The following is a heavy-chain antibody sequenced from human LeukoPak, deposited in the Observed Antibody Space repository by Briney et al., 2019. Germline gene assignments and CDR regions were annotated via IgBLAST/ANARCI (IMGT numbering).Heavy chain of an antibody. CDR2: ISPNSGGT. D-gene: IGHD6-13*01. J-gene: IGHJ6*03. V-gene: IGHV1-2*02. CDR3: ATQAAALGYYYYMDV. CDR1: GYTFTGYY. Sequence: ASVKVSCKASGYTFTGYYMHWVRQAPGQGLEWMGWISPNSGGTNYAQKFQGRVTMTRDTSISTAYMELSRLRSDDTAVYYCATQAAALGYYYYMDVWGKGTTVTVSS.